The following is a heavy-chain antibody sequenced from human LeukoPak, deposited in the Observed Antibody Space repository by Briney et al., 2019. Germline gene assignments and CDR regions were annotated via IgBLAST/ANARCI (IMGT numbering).Heavy chain of an antibody. CDR3: ARDRGGGYFDY. CDR1: GVSISSSSYY. D-gene: IGHD3-10*01. V-gene: IGHV4-39*07. J-gene: IGHJ4*02. CDR2: IYYSGST. Sequence: PSETLSLTCTVSGVSISSSSYYWGWIRQPPGKGLEWIGSIYYSGSTYYNPSLKSRVTISVDTSKNQFSLKLSSVTAADTAVYYCARDRGGGYFDYWGQGTLVTVSS.